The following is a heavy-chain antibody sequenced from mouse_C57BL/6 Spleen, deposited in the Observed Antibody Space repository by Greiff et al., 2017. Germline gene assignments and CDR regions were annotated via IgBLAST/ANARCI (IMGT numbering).Heavy chain of an antibody. CDR3: ARWATFSYAMDY. V-gene: IGHV1-80*01. CDR1: GYAFSSYW. J-gene: IGHJ4*01. D-gene: IGHD3-1*01. Sequence: VQLQQSGAELVKPGASVKISCKASGYAFSSYWMNWVKQRPGKGLEWIGQIYPGDGDTNYNGKFKGKATLTADKSSSTAYMQLSSLTSEDSAVYFCARWATFSYAMDYWGQGTSVTVSS. CDR2: IYPGDGDT.